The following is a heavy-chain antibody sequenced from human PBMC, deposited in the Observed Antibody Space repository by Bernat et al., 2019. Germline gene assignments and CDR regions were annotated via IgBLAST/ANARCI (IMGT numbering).Heavy chain of an antibody. Sequence: QVQLQQWGAGLLKPSETLSLTCAVYGGSFSGYYWSWIRQPPGKWLEWIGEINHSGSTNYNPSLKSRVTISVDTSKNQSSLKLSSVTAADTAVYYCARITMVRGISRWGQGTLVTVSS. CDR2: INHSGST. CDR1: GGSFSGYY. J-gene: IGHJ4*02. V-gene: IGHV4-34*01. D-gene: IGHD3-10*01. CDR3: ARITMVRGISR.